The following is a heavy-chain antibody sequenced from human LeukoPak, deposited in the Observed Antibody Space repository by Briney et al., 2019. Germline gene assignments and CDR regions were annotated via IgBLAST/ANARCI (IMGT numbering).Heavy chain of an antibody. J-gene: IGHJ3*02. CDR1: GYTFTGYY. D-gene: IGHD1-26*01. CDR2: INPNSGGT. V-gene: IGHV1-2*02. CDR3: ARDGRSVIYAFDI. Sequence: EASVKVSCKASGYTFTGYYMHWVRQAPGQGLEWMGWINPNSGGTNYAQKFQGRVTMTRDMSISTAYMELSRLRSDDTAVYYCARDGRSVIYAFDIWGQGTMVTVSS.